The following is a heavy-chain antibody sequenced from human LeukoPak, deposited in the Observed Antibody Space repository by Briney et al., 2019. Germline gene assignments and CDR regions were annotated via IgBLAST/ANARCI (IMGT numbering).Heavy chain of an antibody. CDR3: ARDRSSGGIYYYYYMDV. CDR2: SNAYNGKT. J-gene: IGHJ6*03. V-gene: IGHV1-18*01. D-gene: IGHD1-14*01. Sequence: ASVKLSCKASVYTFTSYGISWVRQAPAQGLEWMGWSNAYNGKTNYSHKLHGRVTTTTDTSTSTAYIALRSLRSDDTAVYYCARDRSSGGIYYYYYMDVWGKGTTVTVSS. CDR1: VYTFTSYG.